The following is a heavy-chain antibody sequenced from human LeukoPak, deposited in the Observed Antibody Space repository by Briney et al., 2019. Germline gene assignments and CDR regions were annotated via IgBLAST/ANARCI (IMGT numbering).Heavy chain of an antibody. CDR1: GGSFSGYS. CDR2: MSHSGYP. V-gene: IGHV4-34*01. Sequence: SETLSLTCAVYGGSFSGYSWTWIRQPPGKGLEWIGEMSHSGYPNYNPSLKSRVAISVDTSKNQFSLKLSSVTAADTAVYYCASRKLGNDYWGQGTLVTVSS. J-gene: IGHJ4*02. D-gene: IGHD7-27*01. CDR3: ASRKLGNDY.